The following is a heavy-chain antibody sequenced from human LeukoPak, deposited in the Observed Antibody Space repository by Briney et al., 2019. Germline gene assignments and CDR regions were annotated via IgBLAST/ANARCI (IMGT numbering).Heavy chain of an antibody. CDR3: ARGGTAMVRSWYFDL. Sequence: PSETLSLTCTVSGGSISSYYWSWIRQPPGKGLEWIGYIYYSGSTNYNPSLKSRVTISVDTSKNQFSLKLSSVTAADTAVYYCARGGTAMVRSWYFDLWGRGTLVTVSS. CDR1: GGSISSYY. CDR2: IYYSGST. J-gene: IGHJ2*01. V-gene: IGHV4-59*01. D-gene: IGHD5-18*01.